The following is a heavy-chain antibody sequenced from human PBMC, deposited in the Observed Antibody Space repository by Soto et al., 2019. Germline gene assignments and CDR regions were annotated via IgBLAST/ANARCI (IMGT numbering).Heavy chain of an antibody. V-gene: IGHV3-74*01. CDR3: GRGGSDSPMAPGY. D-gene: IGHD5-18*01. J-gene: IGHJ4*02. Sequence: GSLRLSCAASGXTFSSYCMHWVRQAPGKGLVWVSRINPDGSATNYADSVKGRFTISRDNAKNTLYLQMNSLRAEDTAVFYCGRGGSDSPMAPGYWGQGTLGTVS. CDR2: INPDGSAT. CDR1: GXTFSSYC.